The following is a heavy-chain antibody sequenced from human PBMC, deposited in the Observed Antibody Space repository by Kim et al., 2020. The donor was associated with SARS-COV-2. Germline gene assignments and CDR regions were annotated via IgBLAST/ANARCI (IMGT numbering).Heavy chain of an antibody. V-gene: IGHV1-69*13. CDR3: ARKVPLGDVDYDFWSGYSQYGMDV. CDR1: GGTFSSYA. CDR2: IIPIFGTA. Sequence: SVKVSCKASGGTFSSYAISWVRQAPGQGLEWMGGIIPIFGTANYAQKFQGRVTITADESTSTAYMELSSLRSEDTAVYYCARKVPLGDVDYDFWSGYSQYGMDVWGQGTTVTVSS. D-gene: IGHD3-3*01. J-gene: IGHJ6*02.